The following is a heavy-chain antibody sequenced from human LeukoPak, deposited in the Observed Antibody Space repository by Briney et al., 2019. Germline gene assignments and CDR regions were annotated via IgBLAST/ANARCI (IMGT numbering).Heavy chain of an antibody. D-gene: IGHD2-15*01. CDR2: ISAYNGNT. CDR1: GYTFTSYS. Sequence: ASVKVSCKASGYTFTSYSISWVRQAPGQGLEGMGWISAYNGNTNYAQKLQGRVTMTTDTSTSTAYMELRSLRSDDTAGYYCARDGPLYCSGGSCYSYFQHWGQGTLVTVSS. CDR3: ARDGPLYCSGGSCYSYFQH. V-gene: IGHV1-18*01. J-gene: IGHJ1*01.